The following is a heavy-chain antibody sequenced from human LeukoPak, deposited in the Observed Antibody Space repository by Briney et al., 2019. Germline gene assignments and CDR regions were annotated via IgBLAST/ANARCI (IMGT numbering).Heavy chain of an antibody. D-gene: IGHD3-22*01. CDR2: IYYSGST. CDR1: GGSISSSSYS. CDR3: ARVKIDYYDSSGYRWFDP. Sequence: SETLSLTCTVSGGSISSSSYSWSWIRQPPGKGLEWIGYIYYSGSTYYNPSLKSRVTISVDTSKNQFSLKLSSVTAADTAVYYCARVKIDYYDSSGYRWFDPWGQGTLVTVSS. V-gene: IGHV4-30-4*07. J-gene: IGHJ5*02.